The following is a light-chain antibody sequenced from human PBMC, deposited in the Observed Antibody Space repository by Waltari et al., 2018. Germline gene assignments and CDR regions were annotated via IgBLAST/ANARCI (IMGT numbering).Light chain of an antibody. V-gene: IGLV2-14*01. Sequence: QSALTQPASVSGSPGQSITISCTGTTRDVGRYNYVSWYQCHPGKAPELIIYEVTNRASGVSYRCPGSKSGNTASLSISGLQPEDEADYYCSSYTSIKTPYVVFGGGTKVTVL. CDR3: SSYTSIKTPYVV. CDR1: TRDVGRYNY. CDR2: EVT. J-gene: IGLJ2*01.